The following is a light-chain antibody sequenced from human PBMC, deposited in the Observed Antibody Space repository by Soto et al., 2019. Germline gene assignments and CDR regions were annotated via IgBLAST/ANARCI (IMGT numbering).Light chain of an antibody. J-gene: IGLJ2*01. CDR1: SSDVGGYNY. CDR3: ISYTGSSTYVI. CDR2: DVS. V-gene: IGLV2-14*01. Sequence: QSALTQPASVSGSPGQSITISCTGTSSDVGGYNYVSWYQQHPGKAPKLMIYDVSNRPSGVPNRFSGSKSANTASLTISGLQAEDEADYYCISYTGSSTYVIFGGGTKLTVL.